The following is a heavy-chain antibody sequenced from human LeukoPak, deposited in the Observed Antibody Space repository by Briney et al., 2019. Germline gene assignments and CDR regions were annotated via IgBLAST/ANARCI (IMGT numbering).Heavy chain of an antibody. CDR1: GGTFSSYA. V-gene: IGHV1-69*13. CDR2: IIPIFGTA. J-gene: IGHJ4*02. D-gene: IGHD4-17*01. CDR3: AREETSYGDYRGDY. Sequence: ASVKVSCKASGGTFSSYAISWVRQAPGQGPEWMGGIIPIFGTANYAQKFQGRVTITADESTSTAYMELSSLRSEDTAVYYCAREETSYGDYRGDYWGQGTLVTVSS.